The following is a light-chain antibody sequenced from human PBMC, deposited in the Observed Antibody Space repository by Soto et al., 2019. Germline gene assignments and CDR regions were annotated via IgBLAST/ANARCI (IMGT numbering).Light chain of an antibody. J-gene: IGKJ1*01. Sequence: ENVLTQSPGTLPLSPGERATLSCRAAQSLSRNSLAWYQQKPGQAPRLLIYGATNRATGIPDRFSGSGSGTDFTLTISRLEPEDFAVYFCQQYGSSGTFGQGTKVDIK. CDR1: QSLSRNS. CDR2: GAT. CDR3: QQYGSSGT. V-gene: IGKV3-20*01.